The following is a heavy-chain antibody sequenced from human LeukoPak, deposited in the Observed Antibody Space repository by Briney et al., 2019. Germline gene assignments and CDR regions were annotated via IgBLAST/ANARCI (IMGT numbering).Heavy chain of an antibody. CDR2: ISSASGSI. J-gene: IGHJ4*02. CDR1: GFTFSSYC. V-gene: IGHV3-48*04. CDR3: AKGKVILTGYYFDF. D-gene: IGHD3-9*01. Sequence: GGSLRLSCAASGFTFSSYCMNWVRQAPGKGLEWVSYISSASGSIYYADSVKGRFTISRDNAKNSLFLQMNSLRAEDTAVYYCAKGKVILTGYYFDFWGQGTLVTVSS.